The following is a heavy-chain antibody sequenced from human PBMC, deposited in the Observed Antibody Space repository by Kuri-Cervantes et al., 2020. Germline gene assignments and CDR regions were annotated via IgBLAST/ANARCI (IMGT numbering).Heavy chain of an antibody. Sequence: GGSLRLTCAASGFTFSSYSMNWVRQAPGKGLEWVSSISSSSSYIYYADSVKGRFTISRDNAKNSLYLQMNSLRAEDTAVYYCASTKCELLNTPPLGYWGQGTLVTVSS. J-gene: IGHJ4*02. CDR3: ASTKCELLNTPPLGY. V-gene: IGHV3-21*01. D-gene: IGHD1-26*01. CDR2: ISSSSSYI. CDR1: GFTFSSYS.